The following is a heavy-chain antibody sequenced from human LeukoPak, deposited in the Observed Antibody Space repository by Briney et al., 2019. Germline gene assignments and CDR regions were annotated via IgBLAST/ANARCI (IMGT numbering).Heavy chain of an antibody. CDR3: ARATSYDILTGYYSDWFDP. CDR2: INPNSGGT. J-gene: IGHJ5*02. D-gene: IGHD3-9*01. Sequence: ASVKVSCKASGYTFTGYYMHWVRQAPGQGLEWMGWINPNSGGTNYAQKFQGWVTMTRDTSISTAYMGLSRLRSDDTAVYYCARATSYDILTGYYSDWFDPSGQGTLVTVSS. CDR1: GYTFTGYY. V-gene: IGHV1-2*04.